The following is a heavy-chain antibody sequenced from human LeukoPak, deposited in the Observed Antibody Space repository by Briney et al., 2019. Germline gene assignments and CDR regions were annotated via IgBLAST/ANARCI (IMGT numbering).Heavy chain of an antibody. CDR2: IYYDGSA. CDR1: SGSIYGSSHY. J-gene: IGHJ4*02. D-gene: IGHD1-7*01. CDR3: ARLELSYVNF. V-gene: IGHV4-39*01. Sequence: SETLSLTCSVSSGSIYGSSHYWAWIRQPPGKGLEWVASIYYDGSAYYSPSLKSRVTISIDTSKNQFSLRLKSATAADTAVYYCARLELSYVNFWGQGTLVTVSS.